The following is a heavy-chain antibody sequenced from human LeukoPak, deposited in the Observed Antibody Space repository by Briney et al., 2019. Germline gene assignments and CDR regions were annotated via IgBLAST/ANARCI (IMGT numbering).Heavy chain of an antibody. V-gene: IGHV3-23*01. J-gene: IGHJ3*02. D-gene: IGHD3-22*01. CDR3: ARVWLGDDSSGYYYGDAFDI. CDR1: GFTFSSYA. Sequence: GGSLRLSCAASGFTFSSYAMSWVRQAPGKGLEWVSAISGSGGSTYYADSVKGRFTISRDNSKNTLYLQMNSLRAEDTAVYYCARVWLGDDSSGYYYGDAFDIWGQGTMVTVSS. CDR2: ISGSGGST.